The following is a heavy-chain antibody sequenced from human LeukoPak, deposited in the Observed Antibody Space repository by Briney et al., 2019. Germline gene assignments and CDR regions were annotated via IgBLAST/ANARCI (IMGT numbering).Heavy chain of an antibody. J-gene: IGHJ4*02. V-gene: IGHV3-30*02. Sequence: GGSLRLSCAASGFTFTDYGMHWVRQAPGKGLEWVAFIRYDGSNKYYADSVKGRFTISRDNSKHTLYLQMDSLRTEDTAVYYCAKVLTVVGGTLDYWGQGTLVTVSS. CDR3: AKVLTVVGGTLDY. D-gene: IGHD1-26*01. CDR2: IRYDGSNK. CDR1: GFTFTDYG.